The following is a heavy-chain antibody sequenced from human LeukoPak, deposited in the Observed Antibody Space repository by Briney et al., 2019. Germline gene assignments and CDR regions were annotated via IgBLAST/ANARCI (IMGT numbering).Heavy chain of an antibody. J-gene: IGHJ4*02. V-gene: IGHV1-69*05. Sequence: SVKVSCKASGGTFSSYAISWVRQAPGQGLEWMGGINPIFGTANYAQKFQGRVTITTDESTSTAYMELSSLRSEDTAVYYCASGEQWLVREAWGYFDYWGQGTLVTVSS. CDR1: GGTFSSYA. D-gene: IGHD6-19*01. CDR2: INPIFGTA. CDR3: ASGEQWLVREAWGYFDY.